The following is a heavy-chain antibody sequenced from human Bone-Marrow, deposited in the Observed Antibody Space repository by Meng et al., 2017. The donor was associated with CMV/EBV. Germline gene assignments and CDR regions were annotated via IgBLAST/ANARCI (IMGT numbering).Heavy chain of an antibody. Sequence: SVKVSCKASGYTFTGYYMHWVRQAPGQGLEWMGGIIPIFGTANYAQKFQGRVTITTDESTSTAYMELSSLRSEDTAVYYCARSTAMVLPFSPWGQGTLVTVSS. CDR1: GYTFTGYY. J-gene: IGHJ5*02. V-gene: IGHV1-69*05. D-gene: IGHD5-18*01. CDR3: ARSTAMVLPFSP. CDR2: IIPIFGTA.